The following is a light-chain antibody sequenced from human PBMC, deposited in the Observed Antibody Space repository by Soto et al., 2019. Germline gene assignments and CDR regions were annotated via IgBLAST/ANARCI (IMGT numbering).Light chain of an antibody. CDR1: QSLTSN. J-gene: IGKJ2*01. CDR2: GAS. CDR3: QHYNSWPFT. V-gene: IGKV3-15*01. Sequence: EIVMTQSLATLSLSPGEIATLSCRASQSLTSNLASYHQNPGQPPCLLIFGASATATGITARFSGSGSETEFTLTISTLQSEAFAAYYCQHYNSWPFTFDQGTKVDTK.